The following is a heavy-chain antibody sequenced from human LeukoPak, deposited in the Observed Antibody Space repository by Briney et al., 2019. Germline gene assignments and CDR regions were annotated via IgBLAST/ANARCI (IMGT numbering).Heavy chain of an antibody. V-gene: IGHV1-8*01. CDR3: AIGTPAPGAFDI. J-gene: IGHJ3*02. D-gene: IGHD2-2*01. CDR2: MNPNSGNT. CDR1: GYTFTSYD. Sequence: ASVKVSCKASGYTFTSYDINWVRQATGQGLEWMGWMNPNSGNTGYAQKFQGRVTMTRNTSISTAYMELSSLRSEDTAVYYCAIGTPAPGAFDIWGQGTMVTVSS.